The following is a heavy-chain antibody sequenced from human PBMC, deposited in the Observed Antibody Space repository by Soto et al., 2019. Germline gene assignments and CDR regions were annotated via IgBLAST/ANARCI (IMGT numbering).Heavy chain of an antibody. CDR1: VGTYKNYF. D-gene: IGHD3-22*01. CDR3: ARGPAGPLIVTVPFEY. Sequence: QVPLVQSGAEVRKPGSSVKVSCKASVGTYKNYFIGWVRQAPGQGLEWLGGIIPVFGTPNYAQSFQDRLTITADESTGTTYLELRSLRSDDTAVYYCARGPAGPLIVTVPFEYWGQGTPVTVAS. J-gene: IGHJ4*02. V-gene: IGHV1-69*01. CDR2: IIPVFGTP.